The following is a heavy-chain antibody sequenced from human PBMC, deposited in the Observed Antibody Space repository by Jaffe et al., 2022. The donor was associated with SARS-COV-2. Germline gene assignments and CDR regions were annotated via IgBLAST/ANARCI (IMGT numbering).Heavy chain of an antibody. CDR1: GGSISSGSYY. CDR2: IYTSGST. D-gene: IGHD3-10*01. Sequence: QVQLQESGPGLVKPSQTLSLTCTVSGGSISSGSYYWSWIRQPAGKGLEWIGRIYTSGSTNYNPSLKSRVTISVDTSKNRFSLKLSSVTAADTAVYYCARSGETKTEYYYYGMDVWGQGTTVTVSS. CDR3: ARSGETKTEYYYYGMDV. V-gene: IGHV4-61*02. J-gene: IGHJ6*02.